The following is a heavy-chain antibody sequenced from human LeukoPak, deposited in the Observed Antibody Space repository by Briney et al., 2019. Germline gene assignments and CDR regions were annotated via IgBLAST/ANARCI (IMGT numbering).Heavy chain of an antibody. CDR2: INPNSGGT. V-gene: IGHV1-2*02. J-gene: IGHJ4*02. Sequence: GASVKVSCKASGYTCTGYYMHWVRQAPGQGLEWMGWINPNSGGTNYAQKFQGRVTMTRDTSISTAYMELSRLRSDDTAVYYCARDAYGSGSYYELNYFDYWGQGTLVTVSS. CDR3: ARDAYGSGSYYELNYFDY. D-gene: IGHD3-10*01. CDR1: GYTCTGYY.